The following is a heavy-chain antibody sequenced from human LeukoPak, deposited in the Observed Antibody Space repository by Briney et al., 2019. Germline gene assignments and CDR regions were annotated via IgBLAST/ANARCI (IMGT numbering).Heavy chain of an antibody. CDR2: IIPILGIA. CDR1: GGTFSSYA. J-gene: IGHJ4*02. Sequence: SVKVSCKASGGTFSSYAISWVRQAPGQGLEWMGRIIPILGIANYAQKFQGRVTITADKSTSTAYMELSSLRSEDTAVYYCARVGGYDDYVYYFDYWGQGTLATVSS. V-gene: IGHV1-69*04. CDR3: ARVGGYDDYVYYFDY. D-gene: IGHD5-12*01.